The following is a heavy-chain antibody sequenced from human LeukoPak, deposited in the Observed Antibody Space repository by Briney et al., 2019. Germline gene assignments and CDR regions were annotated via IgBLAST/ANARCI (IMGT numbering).Heavy chain of an antibody. D-gene: IGHD3-10*01. CDR2: INKDGSVK. Sequence: GGSLTLSCAASGFTFSNHWMTWVRQAPEKELEWVADINKDGSVKNQVDSVKGRFTISRDNAKNALYLQMNSLTTEDTAEYYCARGPGYGSRSDYLDYWGQGILVTVSS. J-gene: IGHJ4*02. CDR1: GFTFSNHW. V-gene: IGHV3-7*01. CDR3: ARGPGYGSRSDYLDY.